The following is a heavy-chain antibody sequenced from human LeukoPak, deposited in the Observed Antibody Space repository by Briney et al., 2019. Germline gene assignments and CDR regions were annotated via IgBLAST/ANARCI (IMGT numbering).Heavy chain of an antibody. CDR3: ARDRGYYHHFDY. D-gene: IGHD3-22*01. V-gene: IGHV1-46*01. CDR2: INPSGGST. Sequence: GASVKVSCKTSGYTFTNYYMHWVRQAPGQGLEWMGIINPSGGSTSYAQKFQGRVTMTRDTSTSTVYMELSSLRSEDTAVYYCARDRGYYHHFDYWGQGTLVTISS. CDR1: GYTFTNYY. J-gene: IGHJ4*02.